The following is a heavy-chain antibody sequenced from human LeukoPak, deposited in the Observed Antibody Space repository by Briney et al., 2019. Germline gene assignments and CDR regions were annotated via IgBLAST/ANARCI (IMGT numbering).Heavy chain of an antibody. CDR2: ISGSGGST. J-gene: IGHJ3*02. Sequence: GGSLRLSCAASGFTFSSYAMSWVRQAPGKGLEWVSAISGSGGSTYYADSVKGRFTISRDNSKNTLYLPMNSLRAEDTAVYYCAKDVPDIVVVVAATSLGAFDIWGQGTMVTVSS. V-gene: IGHV3-23*01. CDR1: GFTFSSYA. D-gene: IGHD2-15*01. CDR3: AKDVPDIVVVVAATSLGAFDI.